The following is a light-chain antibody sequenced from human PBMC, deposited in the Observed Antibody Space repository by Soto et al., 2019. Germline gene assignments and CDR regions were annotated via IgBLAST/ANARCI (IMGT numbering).Light chain of an antibody. J-gene: IGKJ5*01. V-gene: IGKV1-27*01. CDR1: QDINNY. Sequence: DIQRTQSPSSLSASVGYRGTITCRASQDINNYLAWYQQKPGKAPKVLIHSASSLQSGVPSRFSGSGSGTDFTLKISRVEAEDVGVYYCMQALQIPPTFGQGTRLEIK. CDR3: MQALQIPPT. CDR2: SAS.